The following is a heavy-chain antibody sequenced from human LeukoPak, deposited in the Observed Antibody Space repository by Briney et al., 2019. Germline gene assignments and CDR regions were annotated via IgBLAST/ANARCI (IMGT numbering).Heavy chain of an antibody. CDR1: GGSISRYY. D-gene: IGHD6-13*01. CDR3: ARGRGQQLSGYYFDY. CDR2: IYYTGST. V-gene: IGHV4-59*13. J-gene: IGHJ4*02. Sequence: SETLSLTCTVSGGSISRYYWSWIRQPPGKGLDWIGYIYYTGSTNYNPSLKSRVTLSVDTSKNQFSLKLSSVTAADTAVYYCARGRGQQLSGYYFDYWGQGTLVTVSS.